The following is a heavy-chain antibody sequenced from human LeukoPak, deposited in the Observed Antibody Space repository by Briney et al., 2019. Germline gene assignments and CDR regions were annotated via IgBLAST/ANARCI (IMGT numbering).Heavy chain of an antibody. CDR3: AKSGDYDILTWLYYYMDV. Sequence: GGSLRLSCAASGFTFSSYGMSWVRQAPGKGLEWVSAISGSGGSTYYADSVKGRFTISRDNSKNTLYLQMNSLRAEDTAVYYCAKSGDYDILTWLYYYMDVWGKGTTVTISS. D-gene: IGHD3-9*01. V-gene: IGHV3-23*01. CDR2: ISGSGGST. CDR1: GFTFSSYG. J-gene: IGHJ6*03.